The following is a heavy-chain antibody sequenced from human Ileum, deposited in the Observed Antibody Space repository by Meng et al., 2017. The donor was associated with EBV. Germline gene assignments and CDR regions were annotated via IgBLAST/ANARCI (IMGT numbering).Heavy chain of an antibody. CDR2: IYRGGGT. V-gene: IGHV4-4*02. CDR1: GGSISSSDW. CDR3: ARVRVIPAAIGFDY. D-gene: IGHD2-2*02. J-gene: IGHJ4*02. Sequence: QVPVAWARPGAVPPSGTLTLTCAVSGGSISSSDWWSWVRQPPGKGLEWIGEIYRGGGTNYNASLKSRVTISVDTSKNHFSLKLNSVTAADTAVYYCARVRVIPAAIGFDYWGQGTLVTVSS.